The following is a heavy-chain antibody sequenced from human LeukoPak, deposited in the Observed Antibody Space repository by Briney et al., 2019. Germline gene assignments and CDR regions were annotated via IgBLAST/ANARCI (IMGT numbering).Heavy chain of an antibody. CDR1: GGSISSSSYY. Sequence: SETLSLTCTVSGGSISSSSYYWGWIRQPPGKGLEWIGSIYYSGSTYYNPSLKSRVTISVDTSKNQFSLKLSSVTAADTAVYYCARRTYRSSWPLPDYWGQGTLVTVSS. D-gene: IGHD6-13*01. V-gene: IGHV4-39*01. CDR2: IYYSGST. CDR3: ARRTYRSSWPLPDY. J-gene: IGHJ4*02.